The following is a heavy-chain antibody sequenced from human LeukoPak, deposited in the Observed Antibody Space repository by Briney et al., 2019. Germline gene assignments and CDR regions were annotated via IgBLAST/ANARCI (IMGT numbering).Heavy chain of an antibody. CDR2: ISWNSGSI. D-gene: IGHD6-13*01. J-gene: IGHJ6*02. CDR1: GFTFDDYA. V-gene: IGHV3-9*01. CDR3: ANLIAAAGYGMDV. Sequence: GGSLRLSCAASGFTFDDYAMHWVRQAPGKGLEWVSGISWNSGSIGYADSVKGRFTISRDNAKNSLYLQMNSLRAEDTALYCCANLIAAAGYGMDVWGQGTTVTVSS.